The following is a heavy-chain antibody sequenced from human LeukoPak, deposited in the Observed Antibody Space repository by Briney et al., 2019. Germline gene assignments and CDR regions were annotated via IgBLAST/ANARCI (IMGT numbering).Heavy chain of an antibody. J-gene: IGHJ3*02. D-gene: IGHD2-21*02. CDR2: IYHSGST. V-gene: IGHV4-30-2*01. CDR3: ARSEIFTYCGGDCYSGAFDI. CDR1: GGSISSGGYS. Sequence: SQTLSLTCAVSGGSISSGGYSWSWIRQPPGKGLEWIRYIYHSGSTYYNPSLKSRVTISVDRSKNQFSLKLSSVTAADTAVYYCARSEIFTYCGGDCYSGAFDIWGQGTMVTVSS.